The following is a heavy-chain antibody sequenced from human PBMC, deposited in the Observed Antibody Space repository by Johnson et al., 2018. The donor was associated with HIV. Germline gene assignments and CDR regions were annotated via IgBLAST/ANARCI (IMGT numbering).Heavy chain of an antibody. CDR1: GFTFSSYA. CDR2: ISYDGSNK. V-gene: IGHV3-30*03. CDR3: ARDKGTNFSGWYRESDAVDI. J-gene: IGHJ3*02. D-gene: IGHD6-19*01. Sequence: VQLVESGGGLVKPGGSLRLSCAASGFTFSSYAMSWVRQAPGKGLEWVAVISYDGSNKYQADSVKGRFTISRDNSKNTLYLQMNSLRADDTAVYYCARDKGTNFSGWYRESDAVDIWGQGTMVTVSS.